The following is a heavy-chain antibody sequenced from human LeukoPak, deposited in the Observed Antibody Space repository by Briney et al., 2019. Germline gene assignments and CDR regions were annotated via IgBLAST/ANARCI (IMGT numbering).Heavy chain of an antibody. V-gene: IGHV4-61*02. CDR1: GGSISSGSYY. CDR2: IYTSGST. D-gene: IGHD3-3*01. Sequence: SQTLSLTCTVSGGSISSGSYYWSWIRQPAGKGLEWIGRIYTSGSTNYNPSLKSRVTISVDTSKNQFSLKLSSVTAADTAVYYCARGTIIDFWSGSNWFDPWGQGTLVTVSS. J-gene: IGHJ5*02. CDR3: ARGTIIDFWSGSNWFDP.